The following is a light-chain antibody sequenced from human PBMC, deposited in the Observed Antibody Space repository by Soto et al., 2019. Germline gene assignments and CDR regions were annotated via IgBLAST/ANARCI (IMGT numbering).Light chain of an antibody. Sequence: DIQLTQSPSFLSASVGHRVTITCRASQDISNFLAWFQQKPGRAPKLLIYAVFTLQSGVPSRFSGSGSGAEFTLTISSLQPEDFATYYCQQVDTYPLTFGGGTKVEIK. V-gene: IGKV1-9*01. CDR3: QQVDTYPLT. CDR1: QDISNF. CDR2: AVF. J-gene: IGKJ4*01.